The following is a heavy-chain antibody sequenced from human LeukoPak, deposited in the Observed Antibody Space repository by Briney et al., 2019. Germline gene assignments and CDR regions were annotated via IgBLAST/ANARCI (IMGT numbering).Heavy chain of an antibody. CDR1: GFTFSSYA. CDR2: ISGSGGST. Sequence: GGSLRLSCAASGFTFSSYAMSWVRQAPGKGLERVSAISGSGGSTYYADSVKGRFTISRDNSKNTLYLQMNSLRAEDTAVYYCTSPCDVDTAMGYWGQGTLVTVSS. CDR3: TSPCDVDTAMGY. J-gene: IGHJ4*02. D-gene: IGHD5-18*01. V-gene: IGHV3-23*01.